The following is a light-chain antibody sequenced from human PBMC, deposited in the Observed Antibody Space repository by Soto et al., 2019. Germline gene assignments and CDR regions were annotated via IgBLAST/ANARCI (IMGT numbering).Light chain of an antibody. Sequence: QSVLSQPPSVSGAPGQRITISCTGSSSNIGANYDVHWYRQVPGTAPKLLMSGDNNRPSGVADRFSGSKSGTSVSLAITRLQAEDEADYYCQSYDSSLNRVFGTGTKVTVL. V-gene: IGLV1-40*01. J-gene: IGLJ1*01. CDR1: SSNIGANYD. CDR3: QSYDSSLNRV. CDR2: GDN.